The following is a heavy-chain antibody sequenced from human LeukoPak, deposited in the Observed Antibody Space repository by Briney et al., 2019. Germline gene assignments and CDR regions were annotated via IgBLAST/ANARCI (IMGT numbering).Heavy chain of an antibody. CDR2: ISSSSSTI. J-gene: IGHJ4*02. Sequence: GGSLRLPCAASGFTFSSYSMNWVRQAPGKGLEWVSYISSSSSTIYYADSVKGRFTISRDNVKISLYLQMNSLRAEDTAVYYCARGGIAARRASLDYCGQGTLVTVSS. V-gene: IGHV3-48*04. CDR1: GFTFSSYS. D-gene: IGHD6-6*01. CDR3: ARGGIAARRASLDY.